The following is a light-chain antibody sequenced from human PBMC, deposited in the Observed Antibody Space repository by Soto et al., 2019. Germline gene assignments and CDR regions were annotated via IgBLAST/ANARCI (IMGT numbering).Light chain of an antibody. CDR2: EGS. CDR1: SSDVGSYNL. V-gene: IGLV2-23*01. Sequence: QSALTQPASVSGSPGQSITISCTGTSSDVGSYNLVSWYQQHPGKAPKLMIYEGSKRPSGVSNHFSGSKSGNTASLTISGLQAEDEADYYCCSYAGSSTYVFGTGIKVT. CDR3: CSYAGSSTYV. J-gene: IGLJ1*01.